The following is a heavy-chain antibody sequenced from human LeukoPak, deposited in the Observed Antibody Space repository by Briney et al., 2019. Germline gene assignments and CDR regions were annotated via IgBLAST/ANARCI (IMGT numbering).Heavy chain of an antibody. J-gene: IGHJ4*02. CDR2: IYSTGST. D-gene: IGHD6-13*01. V-gene: IGHV4-4*07. CDR3: ARAGYTSTWTFDY. CDR1: GGSIRNYF. Sequence: SETLSLTCSVSGGSIRNYFWSWIRQSAGRGLEHIGRIYSTGSTNYSPPLKSRVSMSVDTSKNQFSLTLRSVTAADTAIYYCARAGYTSTWTFDYWGQGILVTVSS.